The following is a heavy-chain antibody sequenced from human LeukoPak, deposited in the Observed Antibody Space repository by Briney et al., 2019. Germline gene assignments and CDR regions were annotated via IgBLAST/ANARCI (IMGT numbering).Heavy chain of an antibody. CDR1: GYTFTGYY. J-gene: IGHJ3*02. V-gene: IGHV1-2*02. CDR2: INPNSGGT. Sequence: ASLKVSCEASGYTFTGYYMHWGRQAPGQRLECMGWINPNSGGTNYAQKFQGMVTMTRDTSISTAYMELSSRRSDDTAVYYCATVRGNDAFDIWGQGTMVTVSS. CDR3: ATVRGNDAFDI.